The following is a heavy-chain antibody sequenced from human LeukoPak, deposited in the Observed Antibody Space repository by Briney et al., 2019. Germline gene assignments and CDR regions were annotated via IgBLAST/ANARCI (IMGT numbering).Heavy chain of an antibody. CDR3: ARQTGALTPYDPLDY. J-gene: IGHJ4*02. Sequence: GGSLRLSCAASGFTFSRYAMSWVRQAPGKGLEWVSTISGSGTNTYYADAVKGRFTISRDNSKNTLYLQMNSLRAEDTAVYYCARQTGALTPYDPLDYWGQGALVTVSS. CDR1: GFTFSRYA. D-gene: IGHD1-26*01. V-gene: IGHV3-23*01. CDR2: ISGSGTNT.